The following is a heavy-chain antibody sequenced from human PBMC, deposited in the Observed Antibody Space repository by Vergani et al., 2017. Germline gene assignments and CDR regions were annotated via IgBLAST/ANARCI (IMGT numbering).Heavy chain of an antibody. J-gene: IGHJ6*02. Sequence: QLQLQESGPGLVKPSETLSLTCTVSGGSISSSSYYWGWIRQPPGKGLEWIGRIYYSGSTYYNPSLKSRVTISVDTSKNHFSLKLSSVTAADTAVYYCARHLAYCGGDCYPYYYGMDVWGQGTTVTVSS. V-gene: IGHV4-39*01. CDR1: GGSISSSSYY. CDR3: ARHLAYCGGDCYPYYYGMDV. CDR2: IYYSGST. D-gene: IGHD2-21*02.